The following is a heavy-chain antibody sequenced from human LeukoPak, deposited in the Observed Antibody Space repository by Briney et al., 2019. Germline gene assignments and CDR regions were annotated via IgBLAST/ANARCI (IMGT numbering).Heavy chain of an antibody. CDR3: ARVPGSSGYYFDY. CDR1: GGSFSGYY. Sequence: SETLSLTRAVYGGSFSGYYWSWIRQPPGKGLEWIGEINHSGSTNYNPSLKSRDTISVDTSKNQFSLKLSSVTAADTAVYYCARVPGSSGYYFDYWGQGTLVTVSS. CDR2: INHSGST. J-gene: IGHJ4*02. V-gene: IGHV4-34*01. D-gene: IGHD3-22*01.